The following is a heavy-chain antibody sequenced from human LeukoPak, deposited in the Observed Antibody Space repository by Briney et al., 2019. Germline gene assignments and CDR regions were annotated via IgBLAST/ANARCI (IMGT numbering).Heavy chain of an antibody. CDR1: GGTFSSYA. Sequence: GASVNVSCKASGGTFSSYAISWVRQAPGQGLEWMGRIIPILGIANYAQKFQGRVTITADKSTSTAYMELSSLRSEDTAVYYCARDDRGYCSSTSCYTGTRFDYWGQGTLVTVSS. J-gene: IGHJ4*02. CDR3: ARDDRGYCSSTSCYTGTRFDY. V-gene: IGHV1-69*04. CDR2: IIPILGIA. D-gene: IGHD2-2*02.